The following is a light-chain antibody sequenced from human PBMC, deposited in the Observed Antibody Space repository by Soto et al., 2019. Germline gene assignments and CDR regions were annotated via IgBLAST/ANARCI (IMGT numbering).Light chain of an antibody. V-gene: IGKV2D-29*02. CDR3: MQRIQVPET. Sequence: DVVMTQTPLSLSVTPGQPASISCKSSQSLLHSNGKTFFYWYLQRPGQSPQLLIYGLSNRFSGVSDRFSGSGSETDFTLEISRVEAEDGGVYYCMQRIQVPETVGQGTKLEIK. CDR2: GLS. CDR1: QSLLHSNGKTF. J-gene: IGKJ2*01.